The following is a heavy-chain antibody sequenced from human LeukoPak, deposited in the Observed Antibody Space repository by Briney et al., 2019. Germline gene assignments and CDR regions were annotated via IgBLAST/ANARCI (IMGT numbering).Heavy chain of an antibody. Sequence: SETLSLTCTVSGGSISSYYWSWIRQPRGKGLEWIGYIYYSGSTNYNPSLKSRVTISVDTSKNQFSLKLSSVTAADTAVYYCARDLKGRYCSGGSCYSRGYFDLWGRGTLVTVSS. J-gene: IGHJ2*01. CDR3: ARDLKGRYCSGGSCYSRGYFDL. V-gene: IGHV4-59*01. CDR2: IYYSGST. D-gene: IGHD2-15*01. CDR1: GGSISSYY.